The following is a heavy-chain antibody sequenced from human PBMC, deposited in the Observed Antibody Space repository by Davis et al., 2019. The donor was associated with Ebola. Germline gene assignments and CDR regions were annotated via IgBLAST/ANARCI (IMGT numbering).Heavy chain of an antibody. V-gene: IGHV4-38-2*02. CDR1: GYSISTGYY. CDR3: ARGGQDDGYYVWFDP. Sequence: MPSETLSLTCTVSGYSISTGYYWGWIRQPPGKGLEWIGGMYQSGSTFYNPSLKSRVTISVDTSKNQFSLKLRSVTAADTAVYFCARGGQDDGYYVWFDPWGQGTLVTVSS. D-gene: IGHD3-22*01. J-gene: IGHJ5*02. CDR2: MYQSGST.